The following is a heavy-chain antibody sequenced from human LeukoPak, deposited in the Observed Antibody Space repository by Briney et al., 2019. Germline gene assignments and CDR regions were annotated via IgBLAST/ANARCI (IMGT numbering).Heavy chain of an antibody. V-gene: IGHV1-18*01. Sequence: ASVKVSCKASGYTFISHGISWVRQAPGQGLEWMGWINPYNGNTKYPQNLQGRIPLTTDTSTNTAYMALRSLRSDDTAVYYGARFQLIEKNWFDPWGQGTLVTVSS. CDR1: GYTFISHG. CDR2: INPYNGNT. D-gene: IGHD2-2*01. CDR3: ARFQLIEKNWFDP. J-gene: IGHJ5*02.